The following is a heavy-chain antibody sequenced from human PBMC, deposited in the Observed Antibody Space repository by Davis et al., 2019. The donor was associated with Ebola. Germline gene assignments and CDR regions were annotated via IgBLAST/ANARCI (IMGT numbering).Heavy chain of an antibody. Sequence: PSETLSLTCTVSGGSINNYYWNWIRQSPGQGLEWIGYVSFMGNTDYNPSLKSRVTISLDTPKNQFSLKLRYVTAAETAVYFCARGEVPDAMFDYWGRGTRVTVSS. CDR3: ARGEVPDAMFDY. CDR1: GGSINNYY. V-gene: IGHV4-59*01. CDR2: VSFMGNT. D-gene: IGHD1-14*01. J-gene: IGHJ4*02.